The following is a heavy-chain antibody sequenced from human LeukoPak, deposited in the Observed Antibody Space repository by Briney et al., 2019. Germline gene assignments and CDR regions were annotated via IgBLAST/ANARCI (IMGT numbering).Heavy chain of an antibody. Sequence: ASVKVSCTASGYTFTSYGISWVRQAPGQGLEWMGWISAYNGNTNYAQKLQGRVTMTTDTSTSTAYMELRSLRSDDTAVYYCAMSPLYSKKSHYFDYWGQGTLVTVSS. CDR2: ISAYNGNT. V-gene: IGHV1-18*01. J-gene: IGHJ4*02. D-gene: IGHD6-13*01. CDR1: GYTFTSYG. CDR3: AMSPLYSKKSHYFDY.